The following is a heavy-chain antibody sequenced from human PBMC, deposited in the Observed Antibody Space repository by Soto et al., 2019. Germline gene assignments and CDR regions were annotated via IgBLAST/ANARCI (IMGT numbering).Heavy chain of an antibody. D-gene: IGHD2-15*01. CDR3: ARGRFMRRAKDLLGYCSGGSCSNWFDP. J-gene: IGHJ5*02. V-gene: IGHV4-34*01. Sequence: QVQLQQWGAGLLKPSETLSLTCAVYGGSFSGYYWSWIRQPPGKGLEWIGEINHSGSTNYNPSLKSRVTISVDTSKNQFSLKLSSVTAADTAVYYCARGRFMRRAKDLLGYCSGGSCSNWFDPWGQGTLVTVSS. CDR1: GGSFSGYY. CDR2: INHSGST.